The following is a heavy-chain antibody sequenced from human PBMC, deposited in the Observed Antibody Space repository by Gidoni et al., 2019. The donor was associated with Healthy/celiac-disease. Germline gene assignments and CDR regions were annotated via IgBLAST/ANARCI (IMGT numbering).Heavy chain of an antibody. V-gene: IGHV4-39*01. CDR1: VGSIRSSSYS. CDR3: ARLSRYDFWSGYYIDY. CDR2: IYYRGST. Sequence: QLQLQESGPGLVKPSETLSLTCTVSVGSIRSSSYSWGWISQPPGKGLELIGSIYYRGSTYYNPSRKSRVTISVDTSKNQFSLKLSSVTAADTAVYYCARLSRYDFWSGYYIDYWGQGTLVTVSS. J-gene: IGHJ4*02. D-gene: IGHD3-3*01.